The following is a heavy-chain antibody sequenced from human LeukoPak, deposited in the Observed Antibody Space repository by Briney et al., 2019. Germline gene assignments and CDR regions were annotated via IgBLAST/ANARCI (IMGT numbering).Heavy chain of an antibody. V-gene: IGHV4-38-2*02. D-gene: IGHD3-10*01. Sequence: SETLSLTCTVSGYSISSGYYWAWIRQPPGKGLEWIGNIYHSGSTYYNPSLKSRVTISVDTSKNQFSLKLSSVTAADTAVYYCARTRYYYNSRSYGAPYYFDYWGQGTLVTVSS. CDR2: IYHSGST. CDR3: ARTRYYYNSRSYGAPYYFDY. J-gene: IGHJ4*02. CDR1: GYSISSGYY.